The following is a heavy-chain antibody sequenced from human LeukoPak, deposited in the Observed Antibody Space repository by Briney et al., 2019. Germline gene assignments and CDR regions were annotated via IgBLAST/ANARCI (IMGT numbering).Heavy chain of an antibody. Sequence: SETLSLTCTVSGGSINNYYWSWIRQPPGRGLEWIGYIYYSGSTNYNPSLKSRVTISLDTSKNQFSLKLGSVTAADTAVYYCARQLTSGSQAFDIWGQGTMVTVSS. CDR1: GGSINNYY. CDR2: IYYSGST. CDR3: ARQLTSGSQAFDI. V-gene: IGHV4-59*08. J-gene: IGHJ3*02. D-gene: IGHD3-10*01.